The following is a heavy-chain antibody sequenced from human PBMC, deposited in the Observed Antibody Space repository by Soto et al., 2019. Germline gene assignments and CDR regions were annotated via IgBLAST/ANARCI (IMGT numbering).Heavy chain of an antibody. J-gene: IGHJ4*02. CDR2: IYPSDSDT. CDR1: GYNFAGYW. Sequence: PGESLKISCKGSGYNFAGYWIAWVRQVPGKGLELMGIIYPSDSDTRSRPSFQGQVTISADKSISSAYLQWSSLRAPDTAMYYCARGGVSTRTFDYWGQGTPVTVS. D-gene: IGHD3-3*01. V-gene: IGHV5-51*01. CDR3: ARGGVSTRTFDY.